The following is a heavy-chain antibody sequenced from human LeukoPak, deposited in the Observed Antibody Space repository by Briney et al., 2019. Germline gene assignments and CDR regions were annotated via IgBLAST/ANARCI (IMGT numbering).Heavy chain of an antibody. V-gene: IGHV1-46*01. Sequence: ASVKVSCKASGYTFTSYYMHWVRQAPGQGLEWMGIINPSGGSTSYAQKFQGRVTMTRDTSTSTVYMELSSLRSDDTAVYYCARRSVAGRFDYWGQGTLVTVSS. CDR2: INPSGGST. D-gene: IGHD6-19*01. CDR3: ARRSVAGRFDY. J-gene: IGHJ4*02. CDR1: GYTFTSYY.